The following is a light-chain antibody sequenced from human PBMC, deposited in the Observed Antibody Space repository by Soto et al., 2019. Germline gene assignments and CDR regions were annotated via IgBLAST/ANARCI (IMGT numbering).Light chain of an antibody. CDR2: AAS. CDR3: QQSYSTPIT. V-gene: IGKV1-39*01. J-gene: IGKJ5*01. Sequence: DIQMTQSPSSVSASVGDRVTITCRASQSISSYLNWYQQKPGXAPXLLIYAASSLQSGVPSRFSGSGSGKDFTLTISRLQPEDFATYYCQQSYSTPITFGQGTRLEI. CDR1: QSISSY.